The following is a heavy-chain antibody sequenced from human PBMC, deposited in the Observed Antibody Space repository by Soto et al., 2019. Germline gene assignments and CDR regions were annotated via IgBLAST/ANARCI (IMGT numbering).Heavy chain of an antibody. J-gene: IGHJ4*02. Sequence: EVQVLESGGGLVQPGGSLRLSCAASGFTFSSYAMSWVRQAPGQGLEWVSAISGSGSNPYYADSVKGRFTISRDNSKNTLYLQMNSLRAEVTALYYCAKTASMTIRDGFDHWGQGALVTLSS. CDR2: ISGSGSNP. CDR1: GFTFSSYA. CDR3: AKTASMTIRDGFDH. D-gene: IGHD4-17*01. V-gene: IGHV3-23*01.